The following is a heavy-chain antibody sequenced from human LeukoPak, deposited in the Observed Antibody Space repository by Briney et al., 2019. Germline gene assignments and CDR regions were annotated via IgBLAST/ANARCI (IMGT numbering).Heavy chain of an antibody. CDR2: MSSDGSSK. Sequence: SGGSLRLSCAASGFTFSSYAMHWVRQAPGKGLEWVAVMSSDGSSKYYADSVRGRITISRDTSKNTLYLQMNRPRAEDTAVYYCAREVDYGDYAYYYGMDVWGQGTTVTVSS. CDR3: AREVDYGDYAYYYGMDV. J-gene: IGHJ6*02. CDR1: GFTFSSYA. V-gene: IGHV3-30-3*01. D-gene: IGHD4-17*01.